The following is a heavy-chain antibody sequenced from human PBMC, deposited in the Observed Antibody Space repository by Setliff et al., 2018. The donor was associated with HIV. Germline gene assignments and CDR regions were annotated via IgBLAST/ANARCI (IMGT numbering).Heavy chain of an antibody. Sequence: SETLSLTCSVTGASMTSHYLTWIRQPRGMGLEWIGNIYGSGTTKYNPSLRSRVTISVDKSKNQLSLSLDSVTAADTAVYYCATDPKGDGWAYFDSWGQGTLVTVS. CDR3: ATDPKGDGWAYFDS. J-gene: IGHJ4*02. D-gene: IGHD6-19*01. CDR2: IYGSGTT. CDR1: GASMTSHY. V-gene: IGHV4-59*11.